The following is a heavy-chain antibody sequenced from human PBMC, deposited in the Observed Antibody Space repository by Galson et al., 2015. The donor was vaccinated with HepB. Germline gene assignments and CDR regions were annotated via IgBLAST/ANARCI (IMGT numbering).Heavy chain of an antibody. CDR2: IRSKAYGGTT. J-gene: IGHJ6*02. V-gene: IGHV3-49*04. CDR1: GFTFGDYA. CDR3: TREYGGWFGELLSLMGYYYGMDV. D-gene: IGHD3-10*01. Sequence: SLRLSCAASGFTFGDYAMSWVRQAPGKGLEWVGFIRSKAYGGTTEYAASVKGRFTISRDDSKSIAYLQMNSLKTEDTAVYYCTREYGGWFGELLSLMGYYYGMDVWGRGTTVTVSS.